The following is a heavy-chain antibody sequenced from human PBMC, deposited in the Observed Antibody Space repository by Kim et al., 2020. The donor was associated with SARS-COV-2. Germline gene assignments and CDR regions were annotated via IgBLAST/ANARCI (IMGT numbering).Heavy chain of an antibody. CDR2: IYYSGST. CDR1: GGSISSGGYY. D-gene: IGHD2-15*01. V-gene: IGHV4-31*03. J-gene: IGHJ5*02. CDR3: ARDFYCSGGSCSNNWFDP. Sequence: SETLSLTCTASGGSISSGGYYWSWIRQHPGKGLEWIGYIYYSGSTYYNPSLKSRVTISVDTSKNQFSLKLSSVTAADTAVYYCARDFYCSGGSCSNNWFDPWGQGTLVTVSS.